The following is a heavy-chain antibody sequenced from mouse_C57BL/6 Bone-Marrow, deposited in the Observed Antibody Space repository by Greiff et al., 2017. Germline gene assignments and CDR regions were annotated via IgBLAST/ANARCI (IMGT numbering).Heavy chain of an antibody. V-gene: IGHV1-55*01. J-gene: IGHJ2*01. CDR3: AREGGSSGYVNYFDY. D-gene: IGHD3-2*02. CDR2: ISPGSGST. CDR1: GYTFTSYW. Sequence: VQLQQPGAELVKPGASVKMSCKASGYTFTSYWITWVKQRPGQGLEWIGDISPGSGSTNYNEKFKSKATLTVDTSSSTAYMQLSSLTSEDSAVYYGAREGGSSGYVNYFDYWGQGTTLTVSS.